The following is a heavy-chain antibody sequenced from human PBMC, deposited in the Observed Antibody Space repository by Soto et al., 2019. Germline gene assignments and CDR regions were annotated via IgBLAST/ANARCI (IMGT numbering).Heavy chain of an antibody. CDR1: GFTFSTYS. J-gene: IGHJ4*02. CDR3: ARGRSINTNMDY. Sequence: EVQLVESGGGLVKPGGSLRISCAASGFTFSTYSMNWVRQAPGKGLEWVSSISSSGGSVSYAESVKGRFTISRDNAKNSLYLQMDSLRAEDTAVYYCARGRSINTNMDYWGQGTLVTVSS. V-gene: IGHV3-21*01. D-gene: IGHD2-2*01. CDR2: ISSSGGSV.